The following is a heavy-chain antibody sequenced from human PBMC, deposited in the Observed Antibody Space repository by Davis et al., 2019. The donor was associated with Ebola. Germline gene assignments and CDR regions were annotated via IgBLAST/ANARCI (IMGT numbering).Heavy chain of an antibody. Sequence: ASVQVSCKASGYSFIAYYIHWVRQAPGPGLEWMGWINPNSGGTKYAQKFQDWVTMTRDTSISTAYVELSGLTSDDTAIYYCARAVSPSSDYFMDVWGKGTAVTVS. V-gene: IGHV1-2*04. J-gene: IGHJ6*03. D-gene: IGHD5/OR15-5a*01. CDR1: GYSFIAYY. CDR3: ARAVSPSSDYFMDV. CDR2: INPNSGGT.